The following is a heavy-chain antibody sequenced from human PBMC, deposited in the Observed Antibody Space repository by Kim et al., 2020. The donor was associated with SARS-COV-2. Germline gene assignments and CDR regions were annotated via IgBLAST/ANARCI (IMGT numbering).Heavy chain of an antibody. V-gene: IGHV3-15*01. J-gene: IGHJ4*02. CDR3: TANYDFYFLFDY. Sequence: TDYAAPVKGIFTISRDDSKNTLYLQMNSLKTEDTAVYYCTANYDFYFLFDYWGQGTLVTVSS. D-gene: IGHD3-3*01. CDR2: T.